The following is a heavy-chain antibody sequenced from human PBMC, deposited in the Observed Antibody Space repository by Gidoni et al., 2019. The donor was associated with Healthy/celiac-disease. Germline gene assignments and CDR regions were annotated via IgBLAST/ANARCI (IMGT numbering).Heavy chain of an antibody. V-gene: IGHV3-30*18. CDR2: ISYDGSNK. CDR3: AKVAQRYCSGGSCFFYGMDV. D-gene: IGHD2-15*01. J-gene: IGHJ6*02. Sequence: QVQLVESGGGVVQPGRSLRLSCAASGFTFSSYGMHWVRQAPGKGLEWVAVISYDGSNKYYADSVKGRFTISRDNSKNTLYLQMNSLRAEDTAVYYCAKVAQRYCSGGSCFFYGMDVWGQGTTVTVSS. CDR1: GFTFSSYG.